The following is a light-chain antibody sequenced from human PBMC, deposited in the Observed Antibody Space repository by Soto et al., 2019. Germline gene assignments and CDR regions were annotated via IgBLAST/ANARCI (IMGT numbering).Light chain of an antibody. V-gene: IGKV1-5*01. CDR1: QTINSW. CDR3: RQYDSYSSGP. J-gene: IGKJ1*01. CDR2: DAS. Sequence: DIQMTQSPSTLSASVGDKVTITCRASQTINSWLAWYQQKPGKAPKVLIFDASSLKTGVPSRFSGSGSGTEFTLTISNLQPDDFATYYCRQYDSYSSGPFGQGTKVDI.